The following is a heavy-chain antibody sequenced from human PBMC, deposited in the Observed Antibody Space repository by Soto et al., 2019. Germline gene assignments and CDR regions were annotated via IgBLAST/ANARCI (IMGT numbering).Heavy chain of an antibody. D-gene: IGHD3-3*01. J-gene: IGHJ6*02. CDR3: ARRDYDFWSGYSRRGMDV. CDR2: ISAYNGNT. CDR1: GYTFTSYG. Sequence: ASVKVSCKASGYTFTSYGISWVRQAPGQGLEWMGWISAYNGNTNYAQKLQGRVTMTTDTSTSTAYMELRSLRSDDTAVYYCARRDYDFWSGYSRRGMDVWRQGTTVTAP. V-gene: IGHV1-18*01.